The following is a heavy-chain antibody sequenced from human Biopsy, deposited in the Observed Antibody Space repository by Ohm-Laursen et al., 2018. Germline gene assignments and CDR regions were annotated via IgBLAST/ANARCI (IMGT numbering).Heavy chain of an antibody. J-gene: IGHJ4*02. CDR1: GKTFSDYQ. CDR2: INQAGTT. V-gene: IGHV4-34*08. CDR3: GNEVYGRDY. D-gene: IGHD4-17*01. Sequence: TLSLTCTVFGKTFSDYQWSWIRQPPGKGLEWIGQINQAGTTNYNPSLKGRVSISADASKYEFSLRLTSVTAADTAVYFCGNEVYGRDYWGLGARVTVSS.